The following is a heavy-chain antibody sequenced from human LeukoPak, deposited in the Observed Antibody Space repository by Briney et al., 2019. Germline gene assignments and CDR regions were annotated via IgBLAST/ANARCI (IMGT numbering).Heavy chain of an antibody. CDR3: ARLPGFVVVTANTYFDY. J-gene: IGHJ4*02. D-gene: IGHD2-21*02. Sequence: GESLKISCKGSGYSFTSYWIGWVRQMPGKGLEWMGIIYPGDSATRYSPSFQGQVTISADKSISTAYLQWSSLKASDTAMYYCARLPGFVVVTANTYFDYWGQGTLVTVSS. CDR2: IYPGDSAT. V-gene: IGHV5-51*01. CDR1: GYSFTSYW.